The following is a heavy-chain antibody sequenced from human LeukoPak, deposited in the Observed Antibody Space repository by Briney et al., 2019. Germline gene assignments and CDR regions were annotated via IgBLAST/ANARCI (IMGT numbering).Heavy chain of an antibody. CDR3: ARVGYGSGSWGWFDP. CDR2: IYYSGTT. CDR1: GGSISGFF. J-gene: IGHJ5*02. V-gene: IGHV4-59*01. Sequence: PSETLSLSCTVSGGSISGFFWTSIRQSPGKGLEYIGYIYYSGTTDYNPTLKSRVSMSVDTSKNQFFLNLTSVTAADTAIYYCARVGYGSGSWGWFDPWGQGTLVTVSS. D-gene: IGHD3-10*01.